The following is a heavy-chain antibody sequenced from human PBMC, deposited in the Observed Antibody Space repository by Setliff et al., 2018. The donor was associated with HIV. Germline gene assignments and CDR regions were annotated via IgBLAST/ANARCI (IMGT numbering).Heavy chain of an antibody. CDR2: ISPHSGDT. V-gene: IGHV1-18*01. CDR3: ARDRIAAAGTLMGY. CDR1: GYRFTTYG. D-gene: IGHD6-13*01. J-gene: IGHJ4*02. Sequence: ASVKVSCKASGYRFTTYGLSWVRQAPGQGLEWMGWISPHSGDTKYAQKVQGRVTMTTDTSTGTSYMELRSLRSDDTAVYYCARDRIAAAGTLMGYWGQGTLVTVSS.